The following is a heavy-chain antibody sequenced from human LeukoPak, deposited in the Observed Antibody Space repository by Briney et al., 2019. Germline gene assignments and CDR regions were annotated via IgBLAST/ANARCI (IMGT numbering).Heavy chain of an antibody. CDR3: TRDLNPYSSSWYITWY. Sequence: GGSLRLSCTASGFTFDDYAMSWVRQAPGKGLEWVGFIRSKAHGGTTEYAASVKGRFTISRDDSKSIAYLQMHSLKAEDTAVYYCTRDLNPYSSSWYITWYWGQGTLVTVSS. D-gene: IGHD6-13*01. CDR2: IRSKAHGGTT. J-gene: IGHJ4*02. V-gene: IGHV3-49*04. CDR1: GFTFDDYA.